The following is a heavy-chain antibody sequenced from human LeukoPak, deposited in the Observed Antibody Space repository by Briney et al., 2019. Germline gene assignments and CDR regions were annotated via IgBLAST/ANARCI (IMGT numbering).Heavy chain of an antibody. J-gene: IGHJ2*01. V-gene: IGHV1-24*01. D-gene: IGHD1-26*01. Sequence: ASVKVSCKVSGDTLSDVSIHWVRQAPGKGLEWMGSFEAEDGERIYAQKFEGRVIMTEDTSTDTAYMEMSRLTSEDTAVYYCASSKQVAQGGSYYWYFDLWGRGTLVTVSS. CDR1: GDTLSDVS. CDR2: FEAEDGER. CDR3: ASSKQVAQGGSYYWYFDL.